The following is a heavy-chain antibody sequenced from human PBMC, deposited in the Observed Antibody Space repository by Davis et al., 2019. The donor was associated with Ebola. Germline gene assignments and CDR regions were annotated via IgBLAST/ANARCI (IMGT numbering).Heavy chain of an antibody. CDR1: GGSISSSY. V-gene: IGHV4-59*12. CDR2: IYYSGST. CDR3: ARDPDY. Sequence: MPSETLSLTCTVSGGSISSSYWSWIRQPPGKGLEWIGYIYYSGSTNYNPSLKSRVTISVDTSKNQFSLKLSSVTAADTAVYYCARDPDYWGQGTLVTVSS. J-gene: IGHJ4*02.